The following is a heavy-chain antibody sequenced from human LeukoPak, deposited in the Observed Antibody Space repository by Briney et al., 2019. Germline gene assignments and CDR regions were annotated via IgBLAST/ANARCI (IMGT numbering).Heavy chain of an antibody. V-gene: IGHV3-74*01. CDR1: GFGFSVYW. D-gene: IGHD5-18*01. CDR2: INEDGTSA. CDR3: ARVPTNSYGFGQ. Sequence: PGGSVRLSCAASGFGFSVYWMHWVRQAPGKGLVWVAHINEDGTSASHADSVKGRFTISRDNAKNTLYLQMNSLTVEDTAVYYCARVPTNSYGFGQWGQGSLVTVSS. J-gene: IGHJ4*02.